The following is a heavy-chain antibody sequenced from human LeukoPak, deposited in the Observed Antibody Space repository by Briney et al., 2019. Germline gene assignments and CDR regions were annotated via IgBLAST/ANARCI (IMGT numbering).Heavy chain of an antibody. CDR2: MNPKSGDT. V-gene: IGHV1-8*03. Sequence: ASVKVSCKASGYSFTNYDINWVRQATGQGLEWMGWMNPKSGDTGYSQKFQGRVFITRDTSINTAYMELSSLGSDDTAVYYCAGDGRGSRSSWFDPCGQGTLVIVSS. CDR1: GYSFTNYD. D-gene: IGHD3-10*01. CDR3: AGDGRGSRSSWFDP. J-gene: IGHJ5*02.